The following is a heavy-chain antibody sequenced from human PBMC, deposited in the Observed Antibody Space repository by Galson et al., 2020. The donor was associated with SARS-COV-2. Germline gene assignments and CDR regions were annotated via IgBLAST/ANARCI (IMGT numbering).Heavy chain of an antibody. CDR2: LSYDGKIN. CDR1: GFTFSNYA. J-gene: IGHJ4*02. D-gene: IGHD1-26*01. V-gene: IGHV3-30*04. Sequence: GESLKISCAASGFTFSNYAMNWVRQAPGKGLEWVAVLSYDGKINYYADSVKGRFTISRDSSKNTVYLQMNSLRGDDTAVYYCARYSGSSGFDYWGQGTLVTVSS. CDR3: ARYSGSSGFDY.